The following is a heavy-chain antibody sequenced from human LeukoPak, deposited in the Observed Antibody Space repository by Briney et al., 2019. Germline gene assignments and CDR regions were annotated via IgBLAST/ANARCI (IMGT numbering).Heavy chain of an antibody. J-gene: IGHJ4*02. Sequence: ASVKVSCKASGYSFSDYFVHWVRQAPGQGLEWMGWINPKSGGTNYAQKFQGRVTMTRDTSISTAYMELSRLRSDDTAVYYCARYPKAGLYFDYWGQGTLVTVSS. CDR1: GYSFSDYF. CDR2: INPKSGGT. V-gene: IGHV1-2*02. D-gene: IGHD6-19*01. CDR3: ARYPKAGLYFDY.